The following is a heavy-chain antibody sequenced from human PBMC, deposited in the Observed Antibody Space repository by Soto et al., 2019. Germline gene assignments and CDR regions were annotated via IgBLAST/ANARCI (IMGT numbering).Heavy chain of an antibody. V-gene: IGHV3-7*03. CDR1: GFTFSSYW. J-gene: IGHJ4*02. CDR2: IKEDGAEK. CDR3: ASRGGFFDY. D-gene: IGHD3-16*01. Sequence: GGSLRLSCAASGFTFSSYWMSWVRQAPGKGLEWVASIKEDGAEKYYVDSVEGRFTISRDNAKNSLYLQMNSLRAEDTAVYYCASRGGFFDYWGQGTLVTVSS.